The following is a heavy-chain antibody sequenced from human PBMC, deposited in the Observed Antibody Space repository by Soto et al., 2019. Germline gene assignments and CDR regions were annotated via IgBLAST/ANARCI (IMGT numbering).Heavy chain of an antibody. J-gene: IGHJ4*02. V-gene: IGHV1-18*01. CDR3: ARDSPPVDY. Sequence: QVQLVQSGAEVKKPGASVKVSCKASGYTFSNYGISWVRQAPGQGLEWMGWIIAYNGNTKYAQKLQGRVTMTTDTPTSTAYMEPRSLRSDDTAVYYCARDSPPVDYWGQGTLVTVSS. CDR2: IIAYNGNT. CDR1: GYTFSNYG.